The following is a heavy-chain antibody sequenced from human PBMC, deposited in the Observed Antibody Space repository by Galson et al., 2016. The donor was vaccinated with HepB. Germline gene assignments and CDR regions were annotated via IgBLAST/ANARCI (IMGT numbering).Heavy chain of an antibody. CDR3: STLRDVWNG. CDR2: IKSDGSNI. Sequence: SLRLSCAASGFTFSRQWMYWVRQAPGKGLAWVSQIKSDGSNINYADSVKGRFTNSRDNAGNTLYLQMNSLRAEDTAVYYCSTLRDVWNGWGQGTLVTVSP. J-gene: IGHJ4*02. V-gene: IGHV3-74*01. CDR1: GFTFSRQW. D-gene: IGHD3-3*01.